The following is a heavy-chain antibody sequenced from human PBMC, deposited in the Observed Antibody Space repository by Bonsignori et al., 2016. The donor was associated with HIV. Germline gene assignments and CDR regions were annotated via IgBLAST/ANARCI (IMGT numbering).Heavy chain of an antibody. J-gene: IGHJ4*02. CDR3: VREGSSWPRDFEF. V-gene: IGHV3-53*01. CDR2: INSAGGR. Sequence: WIRQPPGKGLEWVSLINSAGGRYYADSVKGRFSVSRDNSKNTLYLEMHGLTAEDTAVYYCVREGSSWPRDFEFWGQGTLVTVSS. D-gene: IGHD2-2*01.